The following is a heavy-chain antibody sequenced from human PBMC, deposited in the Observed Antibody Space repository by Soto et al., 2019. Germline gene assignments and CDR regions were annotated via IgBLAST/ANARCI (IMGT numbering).Heavy chain of an antibody. J-gene: IGHJ4*02. CDR2: ISWDDDK. V-gene: IGHV2-5*02. CDR3: AHRVLRTVFGLVTTTAIYFDF. D-gene: IGHD3-3*01. Sequence: QITLNESGPTVVRPTETLTLTCRFAGFSLTTSGVGVGWIRQSPGKAPEWLALISWDDDKRYSASLKSRLTITKDTSKNQVGLTVSDLDPTDTATYYCAHRVLRTVFGLVTTTAIYFDFWGQGTPVAVSS. CDR1: GFSLTTSGVG.